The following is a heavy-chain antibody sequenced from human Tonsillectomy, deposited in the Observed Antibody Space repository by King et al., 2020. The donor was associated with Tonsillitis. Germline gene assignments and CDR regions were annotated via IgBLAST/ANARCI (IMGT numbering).Heavy chain of an antibody. CDR2: INSDWSRT. Sequence: VQLVESGGGLVQPGGSLRLSCAASGFTFSNYWMHWVRQAPGKGLVWVSRINSDWSRTTYADSVKGRLTISRDNAKNTLYLQMNSLRAEDTAVYYCAGYNYGRPFDYWGQGTLVTVSS. V-gene: IGHV3-74*01. CDR3: AGYNYGRPFDY. D-gene: IGHD5-18*01. CDR1: GFTFSNYW. J-gene: IGHJ4*02.